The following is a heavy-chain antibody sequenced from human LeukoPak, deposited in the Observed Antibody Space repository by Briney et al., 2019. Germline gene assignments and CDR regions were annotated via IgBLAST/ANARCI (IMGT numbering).Heavy chain of an antibody. CDR1: GFSLSTYGMR. J-gene: IGHJ4*02. V-gene: IGHV2-70*04. CDR3: ARMRSDASGLFDN. Sequence: ESGPTLVNPSQTLTLTCTFSGFSLSTYGMRVNWTCQTPGKALEWLARIDWDDDAFYSPSLNTRLTISKDTSKNQVVLRMTNMDPVDTATTDCARMRSDASGLFDNWGQGILVTVSS. CDR2: IDWDDDA. D-gene: IGHD1-26*01.